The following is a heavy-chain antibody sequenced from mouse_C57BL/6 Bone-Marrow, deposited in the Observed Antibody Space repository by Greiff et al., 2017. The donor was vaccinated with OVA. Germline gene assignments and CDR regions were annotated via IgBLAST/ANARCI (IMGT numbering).Heavy chain of an antibody. V-gene: IGHV1-81*01. CDR3: ARGGLTTVPDY. Sequence: QVQLQQSGAELARPGASVKLSCKASGYTFTSYGISWVKQRTGQGLEWIGEIYPRSGNTYYNEKFKGKATLTADKSSSTAYMELRSLTSEDSAVYFCARGGLTTVPDYWGQGTTLTVSS. J-gene: IGHJ2*01. CDR2: IYPRSGNT. D-gene: IGHD1-1*01. CDR1: GYTFTSYG.